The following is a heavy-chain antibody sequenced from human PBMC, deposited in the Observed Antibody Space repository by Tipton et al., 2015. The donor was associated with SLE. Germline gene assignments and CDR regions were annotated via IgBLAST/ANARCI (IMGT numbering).Heavy chain of an antibody. D-gene: IGHD3-16*02. CDR2: INYSGST. CDR3: AISRGSIITFGGVIPSGAFDI. CDR1: GGSFSGYY. Sequence: TLSLTCAVYGGSFSGYYWSWIRQPPGKGLEWIGEINYSGSTNYNPSLKSRVTISVDTSKNQFSLKLSSVTAADTAVYYCAISRGSIITFGGVIPSGAFDIWCQGTMVTVSS. J-gene: IGHJ3*02. V-gene: IGHV4-34*01.